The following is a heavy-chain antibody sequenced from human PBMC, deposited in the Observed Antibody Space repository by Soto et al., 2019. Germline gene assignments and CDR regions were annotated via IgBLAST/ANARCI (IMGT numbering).Heavy chain of an antibody. V-gene: IGHV4-59*11. D-gene: IGHD2-21*02. CDR3: ARGGGIVVVTAPYDH. Sequence: PSETLSLTCTVSGSPISDHYWSWFRQAPGQGLEWVGYIYYTGTTTYNPSLKSRVTISLDTSTSTVHMELGSLTSEDTAVYYCARGGGIVVVTAPYDHWGQGTLVTVSS. CDR1: GSPISDHY. J-gene: IGHJ4*02. CDR2: IYYTGTT.